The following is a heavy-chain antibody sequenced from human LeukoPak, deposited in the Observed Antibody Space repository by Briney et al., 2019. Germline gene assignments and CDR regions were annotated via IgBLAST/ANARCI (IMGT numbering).Heavy chain of an antibody. V-gene: IGHV3-21*01. J-gene: IGHJ4*02. CDR2: ISSSSSYI. CDR1: GFTFSSYS. D-gene: IGHD5-18*01. Sequence: GGSLRLSCAASGFTFSSYSMNWVRQAPGKGPEWVSSISSSSSYIYYADSVKGRFTISRDNTKNSLYLQMNSLRAEDTAVYYCARVRGYSYGYGLELAYFDYWGQGTLVTVSS. CDR3: ARVRGYSYGYGLELAYFDY.